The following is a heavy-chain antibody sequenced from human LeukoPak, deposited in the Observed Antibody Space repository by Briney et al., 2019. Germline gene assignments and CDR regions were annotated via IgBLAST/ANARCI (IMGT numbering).Heavy chain of an antibody. CDR3: AREVVVVSLYYFDY. V-gene: IGHV3-7*03. D-gene: IGHD2-15*01. Sequence: GGSLRLSCAASGFTFSSYWMSWVRQAPGKGLEWVANIKQDGSEKYYVDSVKGRFTISRDNAKNSLYLQMNSLRAEDTAVYYCAREVVVVSLYYFDYWGQGTLVSVPS. CDR2: IKQDGSEK. J-gene: IGHJ4*02. CDR1: GFTFSSYW.